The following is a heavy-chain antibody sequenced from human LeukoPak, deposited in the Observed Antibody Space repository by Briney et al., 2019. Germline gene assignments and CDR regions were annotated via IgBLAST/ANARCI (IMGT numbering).Heavy chain of an antibody. Sequence: GGSLRLSCAATGFIFSSYSMTWVRQAPGKGLEWVANIKQDGSEKYYVDSVKGRFTISRDNAKSSLFLQMNSLRVEDTAMYYCMRDTSSPYWGQGTLVTVFS. CDR1: GFIFSSYS. CDR3: MRDTSSPY. D-gene: IGHD1-26*01. CDR2: IKQDGSEK. J-gene: IGHJ4*02. V-gene: IGHV3-7*03.